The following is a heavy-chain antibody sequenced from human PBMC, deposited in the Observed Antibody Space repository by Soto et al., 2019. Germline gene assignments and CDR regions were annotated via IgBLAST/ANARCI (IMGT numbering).Heavy chain of an antibody. D-gene: IGHD1-1*01. CDR2: MDPSTGNT. CDR3: ARNRRETVDFDY. CDR1: GYTFTTYD. V-gene: IGHV1-8*01. J-gene: IGHJ4*02. Sequence: QVQLVQSGAEVKKPGASVKVSCKASGYTFTTYDINWMRQASGQGLEWLGWMDPSTGNTGYAQKFQGRVTMTRDTSMNTAFMELSSLTYEDTAVYFCARNRRETVDFDYWGRGTLVTVSS.